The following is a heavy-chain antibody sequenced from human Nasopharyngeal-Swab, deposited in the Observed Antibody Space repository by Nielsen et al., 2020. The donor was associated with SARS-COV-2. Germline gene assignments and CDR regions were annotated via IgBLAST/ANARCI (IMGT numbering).Heavy chain of an antibody. CDR1: GFTVSSNY. CDR3: ARGVPFDP. CDR2: IYSGGST. J-gene: IGHJ5*02. V-gene: IGHV3-53*01. Sequence: GESLKISCAASGFTVSSNYVSWVRQAPGKGLEWVSVIYSGGSTYYADSVKGRFTISRDNSKNTLYLQMNSLRAEDTAVYYCARGVPFDPWGQGTLVTVSS.